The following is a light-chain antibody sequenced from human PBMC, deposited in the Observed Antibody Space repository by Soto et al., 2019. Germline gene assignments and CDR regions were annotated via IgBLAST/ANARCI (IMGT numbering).Light chain of an antibody. CDR3: QQYNSLGT. J-gene: IGKJ3*01. CDR1: QSISTW. Sequence: DIQMTQSPSTLSASVGDRVTITCRASQSISTWLAWYQQKPGRAPKVLIYAASRLQSGVPSRFSGSGSGTEFTLTLSSLQPDDFATYYCQQYNSLGTFGPGTKVDI. V-gene: IGKV1-5*03. CDR2: AAS.